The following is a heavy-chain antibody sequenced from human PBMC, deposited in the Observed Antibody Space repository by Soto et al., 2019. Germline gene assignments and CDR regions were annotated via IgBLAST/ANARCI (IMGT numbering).Heavy chain of an antibody. CDR1: GGSISSYY. V-gene: IGHV4-59*08. D-gene: IGHD3-9*01. CDR2: IYYSGST. Sequence: SETLSLTCTVSGGSISSYYWSWIRQPPGKGLEWIGYIYYSGSTNYNPSLKSRVTISVDTSKNQFSLKLSSVTAADTAVYYCARWYTYYDILTGPYYFDYWGQGTLVTVSS. CDR3: ARWYTYYDILTGPYYFDY. J-gene: IGHJ4*02.